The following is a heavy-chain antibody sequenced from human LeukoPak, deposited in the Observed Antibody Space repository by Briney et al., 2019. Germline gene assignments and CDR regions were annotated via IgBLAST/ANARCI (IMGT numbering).Heavy chain of an antibody. Sequence: ASVKVSCKASGYAFTDYYIHWVRQAPGQGLEWVGWINPNSGGTIYAQKFQGRVTMTRDTSISTLYMELSRLRSDDTAVYYCARSTGTTFGFSDYWGPGTLVTVPS. D-gene: IGHD3-16*01. CDR3: ARSTGTTFGFSDY. CDR2: INPNSGGT. CDR1: GYAFTDYY. V-gene: IGHV1-2*02. J-gene: IGHJ4*02.